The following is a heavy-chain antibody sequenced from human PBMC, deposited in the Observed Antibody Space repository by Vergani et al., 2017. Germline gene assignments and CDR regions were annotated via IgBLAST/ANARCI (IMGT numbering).Heavy chain of an antibody. D-gene: IGHD6-13*01. V-gene: IGHV4-59*01. CDR1: GGSISSYY. CDR3: ARRARIAAAGPYAFDI. J-gene: IGHJ3*02. CDR2: IYYSGST. Sequence: QVQLQESGPGLVKPSETLSLTCTVSGGSISSYYWSWIRQPQGKGLEWIGYIYYSGSTNSNPSLQSRFTISVDTSKNQFSLKLSSVTAADTAVYYCARRARIAAAGPYAFDIWGQGTMVTVSS.